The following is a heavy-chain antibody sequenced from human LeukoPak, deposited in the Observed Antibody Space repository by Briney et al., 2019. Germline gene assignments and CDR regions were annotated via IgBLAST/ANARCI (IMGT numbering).Heavy chain of an antibody. D-gene: IGHD1-26*01. CDR1: GFTFSSYA. CDR2: ISYDGSNK. V-gene: IGHV3-30-3*01. Sequence: GGSLRLSCAASGFTFSSYAMHWVRQAPGKGLEWVAVISYDGSNKYYADSVKGRFTISRDNSKNTLYLQMNSLRAEDTAVYYCARVKGVVGATSYYFDYWGQGTLVTVSS. CDR3: ARVKGVVGATSYYFDY. J-gene: IGHJ4*02.